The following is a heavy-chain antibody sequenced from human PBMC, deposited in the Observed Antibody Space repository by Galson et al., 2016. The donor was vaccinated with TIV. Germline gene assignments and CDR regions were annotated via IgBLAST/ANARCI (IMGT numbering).Heavy chain of an antibody. J-gene: IGHJ4*02. V-gene: IGHV3-30*04. D-gene: IGHD3-10*01. CDR1: GFTFSTYA. CDR2: ISYDGTNK. Sequence: SLRLSCAASGFTFSTYAMYWVRQSQSKGLEWVAFISYDGTNKYYADSVKGRFTVSRDNSKNTLYLQLNNVRPEDTAVYYCARVTMSRGTLDYWGQGTLVTV. CDR3: ARVTMSRGTLDY.